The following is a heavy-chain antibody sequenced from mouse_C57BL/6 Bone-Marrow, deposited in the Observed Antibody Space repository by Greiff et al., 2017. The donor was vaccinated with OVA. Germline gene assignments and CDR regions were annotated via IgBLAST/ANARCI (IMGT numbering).Heavy chain of an antibody. CDR3: ARRYGSSPMDY. D-gene: IGHD1-1*01. CDR1: GYTFTSYW. Sequence: QVQLKQPGAELVKPGASVKLSCKASGYTFTSYWMHWVKQRPGQGLEWIGMIHPNSGSTNYNEKFKSKATLTVDKSSSTAYMQLSSLTSEDSAVYYCARRYGSSPMDYWGQGTSVTVSS. V-gene: IGHV1-64*01. J-gene: IGHJ4*01. CDR2: IHPNSGST.